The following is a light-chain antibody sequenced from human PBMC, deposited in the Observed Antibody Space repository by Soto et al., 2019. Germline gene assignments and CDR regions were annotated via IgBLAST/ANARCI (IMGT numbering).Light chain of an antibody. CDR1: KSVSGN. J-gene: IGKJ1*01. V-gene: IGKV3-11*01. CDR2: GAS. CDR3: QQRTNWPPWT. Sequence: EMVMTQSPATLSVSPGERVTLSCRASKSVSGNLAWYQQKPGQAPRLLLYGASNRATGIPDRFSGSGSGTDFTLTISSLEPEDFAVYYCQQRTNWPPWTFGQGTKVDIK.